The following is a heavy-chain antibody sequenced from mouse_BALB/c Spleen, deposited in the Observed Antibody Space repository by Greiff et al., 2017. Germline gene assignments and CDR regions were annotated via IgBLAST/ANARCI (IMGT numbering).Heavy chain of an antibody. D-gene: IGHD2-3*01. CDR2: ILPGSGST. Sequence: QVQLQQSGAELMKPGASVKISCKATGYTFSSYWIEWVKQRPGHGLEWIGEILPGSGSTNYNEKFKGKATFTADTSSNTAYMQLSSLTSEDTAVYYCARWGWLLPRGAMDYWGQGTSVTVSS. CDR3: ARWGWLLPRGAMDY. V-gene: IGHV1-9*01. CDR1: GYTFSSYW. J-gene: IGHJ4*01.